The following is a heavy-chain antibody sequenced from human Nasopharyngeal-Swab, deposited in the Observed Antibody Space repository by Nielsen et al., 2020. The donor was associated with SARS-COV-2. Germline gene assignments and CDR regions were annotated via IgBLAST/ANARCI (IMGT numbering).Heavy chain of an antibody. J-gene: IGHJ4*02. CDR1: GGSISSYY. CDR3: ERLEGYCSGGSGYSGVFDY. Sequence: SETLSLTFTVSGGSISSYYWSWIRQPPGKGLEWIGSIYYSGSTNYNPSLKSRVTISVDPSKTQFSLKLFSVTAADTAVYYCERLEGYCSGGSGYSGVFDYWGQGTLVTVSS. D-gene: IGHD2-15*01. V-gene: IGHV4-59*08. CDR2: IYYSGST.